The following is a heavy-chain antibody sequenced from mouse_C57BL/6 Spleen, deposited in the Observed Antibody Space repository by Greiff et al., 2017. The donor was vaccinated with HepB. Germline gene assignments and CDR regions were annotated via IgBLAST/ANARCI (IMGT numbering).Heavy chain of an antibody. J-gene: IGHJ4*01. CDR2: INPNNGVT. D-gene: IGHD1-1*01. CDR3: VRRGKVLRYLHAMDD. CDR1: GYTFTDYY. Sequence: EVKLQQPGPELVKPGASVKISCKASGYTFTDYYMNWVKQSHGKSLEWIGDINPNNGVTSYNQKFKGKATLTVDKSSSTAYMELRSLTSEDSAVYYCVRRGKVLRYLHAMDDWGQGTSVTVSS. V-gene: IGHV1-26*01.